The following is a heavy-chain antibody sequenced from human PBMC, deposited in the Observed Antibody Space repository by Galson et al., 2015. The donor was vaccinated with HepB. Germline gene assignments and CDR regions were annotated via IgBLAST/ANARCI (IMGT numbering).Heavy chain of an antibody. CDR3: AKHPDYDFWSGYYFDY. Sequence: LRLSCAASGFTFSGYWMHWVRQAPGKGLEWVSVIGGSGTGTYYADSVKGRFTISRDNSKNTLYLQMNSLRAEDTAIYYCAKHPDYDFWSGYYFDYWGQGTLVTVSS. D-gene: IGHD3-3*01. CDR2: IGGSGTGT. V-gene: IGHV3-23*01. J-gene: IGHJ4*02. CDR1: GFTFSGYW.